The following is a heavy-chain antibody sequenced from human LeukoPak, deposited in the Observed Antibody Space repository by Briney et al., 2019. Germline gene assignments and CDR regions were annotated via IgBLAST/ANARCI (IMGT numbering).Heavy chain of an antibody. CDR3: ARDSSGWYGEDYYYYGMDV. CDR2: IYYSGST. CDR1: GGSISSYY. J-gene: IGHJ6*02. V-gene: IGHV4-59*01. D-gene: IGHD6-19*01. Sequence: SETQSLTCTVSGGSISSYYWSWIRQPPGKGLEWIGYIYYSGSTNYNPSLKSRVTISVDTSKNQFSLKLSSVTAADTAVYYCARDSSGWYGEDYYYYGMDVWGQGTTVTVSS.